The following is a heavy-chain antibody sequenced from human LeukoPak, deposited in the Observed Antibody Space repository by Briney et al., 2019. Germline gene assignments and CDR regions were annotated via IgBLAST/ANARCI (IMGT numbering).Heavy chain of an antibody. CDR3: ARVTYYYDSSGTAHDY. CDR2: ISYDGSNK. J-gene: IGHJ4*02. V-gene: IGHV3-30-3*01. CDR1: GFTFSSYA. D-gene: IGHD3-22*01. Sequence: GGSLRLSCAASGFTFSSYAMHWVRQAAGKGLEWVAVISYDGSNKYYADSVKGRFTISRDNSKNTLYLQMNSLRAEDTAVYYCARVTYYYDSSGTAHDYWGQGTLVTVSS.